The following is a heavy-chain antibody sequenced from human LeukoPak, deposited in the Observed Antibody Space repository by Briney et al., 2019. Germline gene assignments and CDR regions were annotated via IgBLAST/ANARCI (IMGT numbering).Heavy chain of an antibody. D-gene: IGHD2-15*01. CDR3: ARGSGDGLETLDY. Sequence: GGSLSLSCAASGFTFSSYSMNWVRQAPGKGLEWVSSISSSSSYIYYADSVKGRFTISRDNAKNSLYLQMNSLRAEDTAVYYCARGSGDGLETLDYWGQGTLVTVSS. CDR1: GFTFSSYS. CDR2: ISSSSSYI. V-gene: IGHV3-21*01. J-gene: IGHJ4*02.